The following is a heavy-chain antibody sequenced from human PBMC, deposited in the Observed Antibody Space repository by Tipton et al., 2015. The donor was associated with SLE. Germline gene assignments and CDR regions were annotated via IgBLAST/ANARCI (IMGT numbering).Heavy chain of an antibody. CDR2: IYYSGST. J-gene: IGHJ3*02. CDR1: GGSISSSSYY. V-gene: IGHV4-39*01. D-gene: IGHD4-17*01. Sequence: TLSLTCTVSGGSISSSSYYWGWIRQPPGKGLEWIGSIYYSGSTYYNPSLKSRVTISVDTSKNQFSLKLSSVTTADTAVYYCATSDYGDYVPYAFDIWGQGTMVTVSS. CDR3: ATSDYGDYVPYAFDI.